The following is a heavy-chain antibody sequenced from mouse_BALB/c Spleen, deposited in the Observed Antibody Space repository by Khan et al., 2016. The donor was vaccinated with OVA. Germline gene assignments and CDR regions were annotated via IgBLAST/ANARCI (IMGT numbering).Heavy chain of an antibody. V-gene: IGHV3-2*02. CDR3: ARGNYYGYYFDY. CDR2: ISYSDST. J-gene: IGHJ2*01. D-gene: IGHD1-1*01. Sequence: EVQLQESGPGLVKPSQSLSLTCTVTGYSITSNYAWNWIRQFPGNKLEWMGYISYSDSTSYNPSLKSRISIPRDTSQHQFLLQLNSVTTEDTATYYCARGNYYGYYFDYWGQGTTRTVSS. CDR1: GYSITSNYA.